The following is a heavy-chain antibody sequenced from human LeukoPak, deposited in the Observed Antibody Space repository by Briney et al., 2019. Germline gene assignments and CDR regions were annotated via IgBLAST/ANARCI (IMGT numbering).Heavy chain of an antibody. CDR3: ARVAYSAYDYPTLLPPFDY. CDR1: GFTFSSYS. V-gene: IGHV3-48*01. Sequence: GGSLRLSCAASGFTFSSYSMNWVRQAPGKGLEWVSYISSRSSTIYYADSVKGRFTISRDNAKNSLYLQMNSLRAEDTALYSCARVAYSAYDYPTLLPPFDYWGQGTLVTVSS. D-gene: IGHD5-12*01. J-gene: IGHJ4*02. CDR2: ISSRSSTI.